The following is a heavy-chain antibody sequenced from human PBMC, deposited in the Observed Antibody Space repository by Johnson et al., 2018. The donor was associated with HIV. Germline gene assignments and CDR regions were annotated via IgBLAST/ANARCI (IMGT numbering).Heavy chain of an antibody. Sequence: QVQLVESGGGLVQPGRSLRLSCAASGFTFDDYAMHWVRQAPGKGLEWVAVITYDGRNKYDTDSVKGRFIISRDNSKNMTNLQMNGLSDEDTADYYCVRDQGSGWPTNAFDIWGRGTRVTVSS. CDR1: GFTFDDYA. J-gene: IGHJ3*02. V-gene: IGHV3-30*04. CDR2: ITYDGRNK. D-gene: IGHD6-19*01. CDR3: VRDQGSGWPTNAFDI.